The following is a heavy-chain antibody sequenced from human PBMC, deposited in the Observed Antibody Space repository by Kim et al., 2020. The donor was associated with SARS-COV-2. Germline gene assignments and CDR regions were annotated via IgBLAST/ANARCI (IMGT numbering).Heavy chain of an antibody. D-gene: IGHD3-10*01. Sequence: ASVKVSCKASGYTFTSYGISWVRQAPGQGLEWMGWIRVYNGNTNYAQKLQGRVTMTTDTSTSTAYMELRSLRSDDTAVYYCARVHYGSGSYSDDYYFDYWRQGTLVTVSS. CDR3: ARVHYGSGSYSDDYYFDY. V-gene: IGHV1-18*01. J-gene: IGHJ4*02. CDR2: IRVYNGNT. CDR1: GYTFTSYG.